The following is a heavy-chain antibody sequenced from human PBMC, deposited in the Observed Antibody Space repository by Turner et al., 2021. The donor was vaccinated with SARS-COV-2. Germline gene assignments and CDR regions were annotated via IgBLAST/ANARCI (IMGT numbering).Heavy chain of an antibody. D-gene: IGHD5-18*01. J-gene: IGHJ4*02. CDR3: ARLYTYAEFYFDY. CDR1: GGSISNYY. V-gene: IGHV4-59*08. Sequence: QVQLQESGPGLVKPSETLSLTCTDSGGSISNYYWSWIRQPPGKGLEWIGYIYHGGSTKYNPSDKSRVTIAVDTSKNQFSLILSSVTAADTAVYYCARLYTYAEFYFDYWGQGALVTVSS. CDR2: IYHGGST.